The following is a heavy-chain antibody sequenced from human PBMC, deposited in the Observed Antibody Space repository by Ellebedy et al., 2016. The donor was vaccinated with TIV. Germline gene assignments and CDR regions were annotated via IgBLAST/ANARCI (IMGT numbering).Heavy chain of an antibody. Sequence: GESLKISCGASGFSFSSYWMTWVRQAPGKGLEWVANIRQDGSKNYVDSVKGRFTISRDNAQNSLYLQMNSLRAEDTSVYYCATDGSYGDYRFPAHAFIMWGQGTMVTVSS. D-gene: IGHD4-17*01. J-gene: IGHJ3*02. CDR3: ATDGSYGDYRFPAHAFIM. CDR2: IRQDGSK. V-gene: IGHV3-7*01. CDR1: GFSFSSYW.